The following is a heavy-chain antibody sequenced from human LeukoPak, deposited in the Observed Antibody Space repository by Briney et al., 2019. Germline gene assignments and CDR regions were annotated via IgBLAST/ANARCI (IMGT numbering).Heavy chain of an antibody. Sequence: GASVKVSGKASGYTFTSYGISWVRQAPGQGLEWMGWISANSGNTNYAKNLQGRVTMTTDTSTSTAYMELRSLTSDDTALYYCARDIDWTFEYWGQGTLVTVSS. D-gene: IGHD1-1*01. V-gene: IGHV1-18*01. CDR2: ISANSGNT. CDR3: ARDIDWTFEY. CDR1: GYTFTSYG. J-gene: IGHJ4*02.